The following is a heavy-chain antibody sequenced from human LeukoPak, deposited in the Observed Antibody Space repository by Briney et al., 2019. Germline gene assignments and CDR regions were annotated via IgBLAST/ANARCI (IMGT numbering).Heavy chain of an antibody. CDR3: AKWSYDSSGYYYFPFDY. D-gene: IGHD3-22*01. J-gene: IGHJ4*02. CDR1: GFTFSSHA. Sequence: QTGGSLRLSCAASGFTFSSHAMSWVRQAPGKGLEWVSAISGSGGSTYYADSVKGRFTISRDNSKNTLYLQMNSLRAEDTAVYYCAKWSYDSSGYYYFPFDYWGQGTLVTVSS. V-gene: IGHV3-23*01. CDR2: ISGSGGST.